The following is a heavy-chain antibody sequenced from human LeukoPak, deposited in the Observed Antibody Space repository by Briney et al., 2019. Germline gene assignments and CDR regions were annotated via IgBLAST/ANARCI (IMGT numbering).Heavy chain of an antibody. D-gene: IGHD3-10*02. CDR3: AKCSAGYYNDAFDI. V-gene: IGHV3-23*01. J-gene: IGHJ3*02. CDR2: ISGGGAKR. Sequence: PGGSLRLSCAASGFTFDNYAMNWVRQAPGKGLEWVSYISGGGAKRHYSDSVKGWFTISRDNPKNTLYLQINNLRAEDTAMYYCAKCSAGYYNDAFDIWGRGTMVTVSS. CDR1: GFTFDNYA.